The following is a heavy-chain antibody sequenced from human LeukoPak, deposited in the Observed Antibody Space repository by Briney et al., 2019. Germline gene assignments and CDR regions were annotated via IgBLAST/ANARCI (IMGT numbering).Heavy chain of an antibody. D-gene: IGHD3-9*01. V-gene: IGHV4-34*01. Sequence: PSETLSLTCAVYGGSFSGYYWSWIRQPPGKGLEWIGEINHSGSTNYNPSLKSRVTISVDTSKNQFSLKLSSVTAADTAVYYCARGGLRYFDGGNNWFDPWGQGTLVTVSS. J-gene: IGHJ5*02. CDR1: GGSFSGYY. CDR3: ARGGLRYFDGGNNWFDP. CDR2: INHSGST.